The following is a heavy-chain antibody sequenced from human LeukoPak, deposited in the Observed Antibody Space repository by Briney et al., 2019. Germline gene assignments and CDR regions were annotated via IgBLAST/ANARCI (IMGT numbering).Heavy chain of an antibody. Sequence: ASVKVSCKASGYTFTSFDIIWVRQAPGQGLEWLGWISAYNGNTHYAQKFQGRVTMTTDTSTGTAYMELRSLRSDDTAVYYCARDVTTVTAVNNYWGQGTLVTVSS. V-gene: IGHV1-18*01. J-gene: IGHJ4*02. D-gene: IGHD4-17*01. CDR1: GYTFTSFD. CDR3: ARDVTTVTAVNNY. CDR2: ISAYNGNT.